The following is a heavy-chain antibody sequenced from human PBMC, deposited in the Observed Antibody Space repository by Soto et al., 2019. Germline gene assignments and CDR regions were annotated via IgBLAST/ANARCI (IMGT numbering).Heavy chain of an antibody. J-gene: IGHJ5*02. Sequence: LSLTCTFSGSSIIGYYWTWIRQSPERGLEWIGYIHYSGSANYNPSLNSRLTMSVGRSKSQFSMKLASVTAADTAVYYCARGVGGSGLNWFDPWGQGTRVTVSS. CDR2: IHYSGSA. D-gene: IGHD6-19*01. CDR1: GSSIIGYY. V-gene: IGHV4-59*12. CDR3: ARGVGGSGLNWFDP.